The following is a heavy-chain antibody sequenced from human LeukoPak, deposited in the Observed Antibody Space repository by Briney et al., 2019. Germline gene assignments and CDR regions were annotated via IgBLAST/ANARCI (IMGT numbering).Heavy chain of an antibody. Sequence: SETLSLTCTVSGYSISSGYYWGWIRQPPGKGLEWIGSIYHSGSTYYNPSLKSRVTISVDRSKNQFSLKLSSVTAADTAVYYCARGYDADILAGSRYYYFYMDVWGKGTTVTVSS. CDR2: IYHSGST. CDR1: GYSISSGYY. V-gene: IGHV4-38-2*02. J-gene: IGHJ6*03. CDR3: ARGYDADILAGSRYYYFYMDV. D-gene: IGHD3-9*01.